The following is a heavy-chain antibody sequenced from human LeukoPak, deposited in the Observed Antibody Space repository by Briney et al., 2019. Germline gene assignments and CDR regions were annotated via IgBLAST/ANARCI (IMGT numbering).Heavy chain of an antibody. CDR1: GFTFSSYV. V-gene: IGHV3-23*01. CDR2: ISGSGGTI. CDR3: ARPTSGWYAGGFDY. J-gene: IGHJ4*02. Sequence: GGSLRLSCAASGFTFSSYVMSWVRQAPGRGLEWVSAISGSGGTIYYADSVKGRFTISRDNSKNTLYLQMNSLRAEDTALYYCARPTSGWYAGGFDYWGQGILVTVSS. D-gene: IGHD6-19*01.